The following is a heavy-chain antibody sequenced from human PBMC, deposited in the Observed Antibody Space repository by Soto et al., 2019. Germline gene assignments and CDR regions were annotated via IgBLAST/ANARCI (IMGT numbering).Heavy chain of an antibody. CDR3: ARVLPKGYCSSTSCYKQNWFDP. J-gene: IGHJ5*02. Sequence: SETLSLTCTASCGSISSGDYYWSWIRQPPGKGLEWIGYIYYSGSTYYNPSLKSRVTISVDTSKNQFSLKLSSVTAADTAVYYCARVLPKGYCSSTSCYKQNWFDPWGQGTLVTAPQ. CDR2: IYYSGST. D-gene: IGHD2-2*02. CDR1: CGSISSGDYY. V-gene: IGHV4-30-4*01.